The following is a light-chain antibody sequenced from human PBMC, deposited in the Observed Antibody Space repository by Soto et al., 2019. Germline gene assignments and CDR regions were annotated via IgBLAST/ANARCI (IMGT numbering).Light chain of an antibody. CDR1: QGISSY. V-gene: IGKV1-8*01. J-gene: IGKJ1*01. CDR2: AAS. Sequence: AIRMTQSPSSLSASTGDRVTITCRASQGISSYLAWYKQKPGKAPKFLSYAASTLQSGVPSRFRGSGSGTDFTLTISSLKPEDFETYYCQQSYTTPRTFGQGTKVDIK. CDR3: QQSYTTPRT.